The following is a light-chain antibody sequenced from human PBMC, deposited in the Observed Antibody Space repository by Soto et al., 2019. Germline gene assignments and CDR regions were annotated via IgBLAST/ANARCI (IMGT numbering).Light chain of an antibody. J-gene: IGKJ1*01. Sequence: IVLTQSQATLSLSPGERATLSCRASQSVSSSYLAWYQQKPGQAPRLLIYNASSRATGIPDRFSGSGSGTDFTLTISRLEPEDFAVYYCQQYGNSRGTFGQGTKVDIK. V-gene: IGKV3-20*01. CDR2: NAS. CDR1: QSVSSSY. CDR3: QQYGNSRGT.